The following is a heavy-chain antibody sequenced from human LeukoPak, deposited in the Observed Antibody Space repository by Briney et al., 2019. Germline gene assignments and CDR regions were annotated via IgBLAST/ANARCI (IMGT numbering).Heavy chain of an antibody. CDR1: GYTFTSYG. V-gene: IGHV1-18*01. CDR3: AGEIWYSSSSGAFDY. Sequence: APVKVSCKASGYTFTSYGISWVRQAPGQGLEWMGWISAYNGNTNYAQKLQGRVTMTTDTSTSTAYMELRSLRSDDTAVYYCAGEIWYSSSSGAFDYWGQGTLVTVSS. CDR2: ISAYNGNT. D-gene: IGHD6-6*01. J-gene: IGHJ4*02.